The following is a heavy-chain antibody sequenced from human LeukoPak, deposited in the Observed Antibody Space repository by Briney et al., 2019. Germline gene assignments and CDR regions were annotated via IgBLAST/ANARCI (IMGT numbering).Heavy chain of an antibody. CDR2: ISAGAGST. J-gene: IGHJ4*02. CDR1: GFTFSNYP. Sequence: GGSLRHSCAASGFTFSNYPMTWVRQAPGKGLEWVSAISAGAGSTYYADSVKGRFTISRDNSKNTLYLQMNSLRAEDTAVYYCAKDGGYWGQGTLVTVSS. V-gene: IGHV3-23*01. CDR3: AKDGGY. D-gene: IGHD3-16*01.